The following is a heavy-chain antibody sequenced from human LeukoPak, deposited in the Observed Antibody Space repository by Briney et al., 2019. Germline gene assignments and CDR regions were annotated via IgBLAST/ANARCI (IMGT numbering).Heavy chain of an antibody. V-gene: IGHV1-2*02. CDR2: INPNSGGT. J-gene: IGHJ4*02. CDR3: ARARGGGSGWEPLQY. D-gene: IGHD6-19*01. CDR1: GYTFTGYY. Sequence: GASVKVSCKASGYTFTGYYMHWVRQAPGQGLEWMGWINPNSGGTNYAQKFQGRVTMTRDTSISTVYMELRSLRSDDTAVYYCARARGGGSGWEPLQYWGQGSLVIVSA.